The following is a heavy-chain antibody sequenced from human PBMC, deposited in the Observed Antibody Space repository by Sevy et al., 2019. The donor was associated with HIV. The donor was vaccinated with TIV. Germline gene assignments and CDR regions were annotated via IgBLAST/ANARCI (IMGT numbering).Heavy chain of an antibody. J-gene: IGHJ4*02. D-gene: IGHD3-10*01. CDR3: AREVPRLPITY. V-gene: IGHV3-7*01. Sequence: GGSLRPSCAASGFTFSSYWMSWVRQAPGGGLEWVANINQDGSEKNYVDSVKGRFTISRDNAENSLYLQMNSLRVDDTAVYFCAREVPRLPITYWGQGSLVTVSS. CDR1: GFTFSSYW. CDR2: INQDGSEK.